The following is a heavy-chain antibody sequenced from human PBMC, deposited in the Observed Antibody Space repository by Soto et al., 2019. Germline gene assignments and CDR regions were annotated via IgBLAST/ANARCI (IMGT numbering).Heavy chain of an antibody. V-gene: IGHV2-5*02. J-gene: IGHJ4*02. Sequence: QITLKESGPTLVKPTQTLTLTCTFSGFSLSTSGVGVGWIRQPPVKALEWLAFIYWDDDKHYSPSLKSRLTITKHTYKNQVVLTMTNTDPVDTATYYCAHVYGGYDNIDYWGQGTLVTVSS. CDR2: IYWDDDK. CDR1: GFSLSTSGVG. CDR3: AHVYGGYDNIDY. D-gene: IGHD5-12*01.